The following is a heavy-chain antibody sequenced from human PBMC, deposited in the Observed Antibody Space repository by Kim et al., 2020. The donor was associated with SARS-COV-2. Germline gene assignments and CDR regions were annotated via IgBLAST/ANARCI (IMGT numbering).Heavy chain of an antibody. D-gene: IGHD1-26*01. CDR3: VRDPVRTVGADRDY. Sequence: YGHSVKGRFTISRDSSKSTVYLQMNSLSADDTGVYYCVRDPVRTVGADRDYWGQGTLVTVSS. J-gene: IGHJ4*02. V-gene: IGHV3-33*01.